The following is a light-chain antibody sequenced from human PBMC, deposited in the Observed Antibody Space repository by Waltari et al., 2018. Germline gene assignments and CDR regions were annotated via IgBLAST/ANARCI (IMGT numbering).Light chain of an antibody. CDR3: QQGGGPLRFT. V-gene: IGKV3-20*01. Sequence: EIVMTQSPATLSVSPGERATLSCRASQSVRNNLVWYQQKPGQAPRLLIYGASRRATGIPDRFSGSGSGTDFTLSISRLEPEDFAVYYCQQGGGPLRFTFGQGTKLEIK. CDR2: GAS. CDR1: QSVRNN. J-gene: IGKJ2*01.